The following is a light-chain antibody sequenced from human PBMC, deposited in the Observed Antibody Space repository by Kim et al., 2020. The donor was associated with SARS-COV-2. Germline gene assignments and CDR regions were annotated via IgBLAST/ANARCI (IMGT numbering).Light chain of an antibody. J-gene: IGLJ2*01. V-gene: IGLV2-8*01. Sequence: QSVLTQPPSASGSPGQSVTISCTGTSSDVGGYNYVSWYQQNPGKAPKLMIYEVIKRPSGVPDRFSGSKSGNTASLTVSGLQAEDEADYYCTSYAGSNNLLFGGGTQLTVL. CDR1: SSDVGGYNY. CDR2: EVI. CDR3: TSYAGSNNLL.